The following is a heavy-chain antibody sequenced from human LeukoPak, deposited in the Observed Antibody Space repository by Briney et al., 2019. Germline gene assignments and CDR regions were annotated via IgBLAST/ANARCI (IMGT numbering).Heavy chain of an antibody. CDR1: GFTFDDYA. D-gene: IGHD3-16*01. CDR3: VKGTPLGY. V-gene: IGHV3-9*01. Sequence: GRSLRLSYAASGFTFDDYAMHWVRQTPGKGLEWVSYISWNGDGIDYADSVKGRFTISRDNAKNSLYLQMNSLRPEDTALYYCVKGTPLGYWGQGTLVTVSS. J-gene: IGHJ4*02. CDR2: ISWNGDGI.